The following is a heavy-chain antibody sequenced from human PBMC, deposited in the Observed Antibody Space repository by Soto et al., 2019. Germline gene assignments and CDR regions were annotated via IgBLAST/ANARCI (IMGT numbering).Heavy chain of an antibody. J-gene: IGHJ4*02. V-gene: IGHV3-23*01. D-gene: IGHD5-18*01. CDR1: GFTFSSYA. CDR2: ISGSGGSK. CDR3: AKDLGTYSYGYREVDY. Sequence: GGSLRLSCAASGFTFSSYAMSWVRQAPGKGLEWVSAISGSGGSKYYADSVKGRFTISRDNSKNTLYLQMNSLRAEDTAVYYCAKDLGTYSYGYREVDYWGQGTLVTVSS.